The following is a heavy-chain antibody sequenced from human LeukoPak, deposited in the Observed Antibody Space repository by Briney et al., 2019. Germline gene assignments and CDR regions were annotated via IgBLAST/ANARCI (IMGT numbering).Heavy chain of an antibody. Sequence: PGGSLRLSCAASGFTFSSYAMHWVRQAPGKGLEWVAVISYDRSNKYYADSVKGRFTISRDNSKNTLYLQMNSLRAEDTAVYYCARTTYYFDYWGQGTLVTVSS. V-gene: IGHV3-30*04. D-gene: IGHD1-1*01. CDR2: ISYDRSNK. CDR1: GFTFSSYA. J-gene: IGHJ4*02. CDR3: ARTTYYFDY.